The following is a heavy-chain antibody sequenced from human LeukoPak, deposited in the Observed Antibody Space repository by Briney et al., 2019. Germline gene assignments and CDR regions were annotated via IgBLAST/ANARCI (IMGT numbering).Heavy chain of an antibody. CDR2: IYSGGST. D-gene: IGHD3-22*01. V-gene: IGHV3-53*01. Sequence: PGGSLRLSCAASGFTVSSNYLSWVRQAPGKGLEWVSVIYSGGSTYYAHSVKGRFTISRDNSKNTLYLQMNSLRAEDTAVYYCARAFYDSSGYYYFYWGQGTLVTVSS. CDR3: ARAFYDSSGYYYFY. CDR1: GFTVSSNY. J-gene: IGHJ4*02.